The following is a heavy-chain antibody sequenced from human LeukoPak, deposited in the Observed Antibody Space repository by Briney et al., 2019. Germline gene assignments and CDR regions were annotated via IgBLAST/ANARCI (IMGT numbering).Heavy chain of an antibody. V-gene: IGHV1-18*01. CDR2: VSANDGNT. CDR3: TRAPPGMTMMTDY. J-gene: IGHJ4*02. Sequence: ASVKVSCKASGYTFTNYHIAWVRQAPGQGLEWMGWVSANDGNTVYAQRLQGRVTMTTDTSTSVAYMELRSLTSDDTAVYYCTRAPPGMTMMTDYWGQGTLVTVSS. CDR1: GYTFTNYH. D-gene: IGHD3-22*01.